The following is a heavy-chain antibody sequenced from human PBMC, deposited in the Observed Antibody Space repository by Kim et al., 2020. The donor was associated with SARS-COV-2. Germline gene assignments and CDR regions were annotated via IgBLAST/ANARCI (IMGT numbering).Heavy chain of an antibody. D-gene: IGHD6-19*01. CDR3: AREGPRVGWYHYFDY. J-gene: IGHJ4*02. CDR2: INAGNGNT. CDR1: GYTFTSYA. Sequence: ASVKVSCKASGYTFTSYAMHWVRQAPGQRLEWMGWINAGNGNTKYSQKFQGRVTITRDTSASTAYMELSSLRSEDTAVYYCAREGPRVGWYHYFDYWGQGTLVTVSS. V-gene: IGHV1-3*01.